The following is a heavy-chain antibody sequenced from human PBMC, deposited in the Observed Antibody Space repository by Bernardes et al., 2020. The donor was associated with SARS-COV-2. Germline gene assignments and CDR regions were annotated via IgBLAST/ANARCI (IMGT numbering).Heavy chain of an antibody. CDR1: GGSISSSNW. V-gene: IGHV4-4*02. D-gene: IGHD3-3*01. CDR2: IYHSGST. CDR3: ARASGLFGVVIIFDY. J-gene: IGHJ4*02. Sequence: SETLTLTCAVSGGSISSSNWWSWVRQPPGKGLEWIGEIYHSGSTNYNPSLKSRVTISVDKSKNQFSLKLSSVTAADTAVYYCARASGLFGVVIIFDYWGQGTLVTVSS.